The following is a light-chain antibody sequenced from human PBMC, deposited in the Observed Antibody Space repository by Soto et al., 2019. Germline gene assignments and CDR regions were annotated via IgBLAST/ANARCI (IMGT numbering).Light chain of an antibody. Sequence: QSALTQPASVSGSPGQSITISCTGTSSDVGAYNYVSWYQQHPGKAPKLMIYDVSNRPSGVSNRFSGSKSDNTASLTISGLQADDEADYYCSSYGSSSTLVFGGGTKLTVL. CDR2: DVS. V-gene: IGLV2-14*03. J-gene: IGLJ2*01. CDR1: SSDVGAYNY. CDR3: SSYGSSSTLV.